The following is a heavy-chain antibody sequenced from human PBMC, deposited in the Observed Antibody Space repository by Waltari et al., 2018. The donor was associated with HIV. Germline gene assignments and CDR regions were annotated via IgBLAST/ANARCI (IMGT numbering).Heavy chain of an antibody. CDR2: INHSGNV. D-gene: IGHD4-17*01. Sequence: QVQLQESGPGLVRPSGPLSLTCGVSGGSIKSSNWWSWVRQPPGKGLEWIGDINHSGNVNSKSSLQGRVIRSVDRSKNLFSLNLSSVTTADTATYFCARLRDYGDYGHYDFWGRGILVVVSS. V-gene: IGHV4-4*02. J-gene: IGHJ4*02. CDR1: GGSIKSSNW. CDR3: ARLRDYGDYGHYDF.